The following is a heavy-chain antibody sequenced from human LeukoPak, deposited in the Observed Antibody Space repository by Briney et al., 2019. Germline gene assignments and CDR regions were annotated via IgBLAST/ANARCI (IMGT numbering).Heavy chain of an antibody. Sequence: GGSLRLSCAASGFTFSNYAMHWVRQAPGKGLEWVALISYDGSNKYYADSVKGRFTISRDNSKNTLYLQMNSLRAEDTAVYYCAKELPIAVAGTWPWGQGTLVTVSS. J-gene: IGHJ5*02. CDR1: GFTFSNYA. D-gene: IGHD6-19*01. V-gene: IGHV3-30*04. CDR3: AKELPIAVAGTWP. CDR2: ISYDGSNK.